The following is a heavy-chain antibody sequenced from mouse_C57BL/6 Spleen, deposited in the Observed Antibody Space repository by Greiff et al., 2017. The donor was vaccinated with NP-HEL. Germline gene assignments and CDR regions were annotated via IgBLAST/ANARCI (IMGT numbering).Heavy chain of an antibody. CDR1: GFTFSSYA. J-gene: IGHJ2*01. CDR3: ARAYYSNSYYFDY. CDR2: ISDGGSYT. Sequence: EVKLVESGGGLVKPGGSLKLSCAASGFTFSSYAMSWVRQTPEKRLEWVATISDGGSYTYYPDNVKGRFTISRDNAKNNLYLQMSHLKSEDTAMYYCARAYYSNSYYFDYWGQGTTLTVSS. V-gene: IGHV5-4*03. D-gene: IGHD2-5*01.